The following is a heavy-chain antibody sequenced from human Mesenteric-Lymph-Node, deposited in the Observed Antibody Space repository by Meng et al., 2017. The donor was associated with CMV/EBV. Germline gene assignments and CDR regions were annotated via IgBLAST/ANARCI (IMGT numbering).Heavy chain of an antibody. D-gene: IGHD3-10*01. CDR3: ARGEYGSGSHYDYYGLDV. CDR2: IDPSGGST. V-gene: IGHV1-46*01. CDR1: TFSDHY. Sequence: TFSDHYMNWVRQAPGQGLEWMGIIDPSGGSTNYAQRFQGRVTVTRDTSTSTVYLELRSLRSEDTAVYYCARGEYGSGSHYDYYGLDVWGQGTTVTVSS. J-gene: IGHJ6*02.